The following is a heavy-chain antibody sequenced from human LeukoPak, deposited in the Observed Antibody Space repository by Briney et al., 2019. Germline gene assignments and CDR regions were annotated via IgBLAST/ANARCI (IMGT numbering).Heavy chain of an antibody. CDR3: ARDSSLATITYAFDI. D-gene: IGHD5-12*01. CDR1: GYTFTSYY. V-gene: IGHV1-46*01. CDR2: INPSGGST. Sequence: RASVKASCKASGYTFTSYYMHWVRQAPGQGLEWMGIINPSGGSTSYAQKFQGRVTMTRDTSTSTVYMELSSLRSEDTAVYYCARDSSLATITYAFDIWGQGTMVTVSS. J-gene: IGHJ3*02.